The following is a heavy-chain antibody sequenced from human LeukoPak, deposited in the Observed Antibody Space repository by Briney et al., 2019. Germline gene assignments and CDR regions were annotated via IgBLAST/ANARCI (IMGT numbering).Heavy chain of an antibody. J-gene: IGHJ4*02. D-gene: IGHD3-10*01. Sequence: SETLSLTCTVSGDSISHYYWTWLRQPPGRGLEWIAFIYHTGITNYNPSLQSRVITSLDTSKNQLSLKLRTVTAADTAVYYCARLDLWFGELLKFDYWGQGTLVTVSS. CDR1: GDSISHYY. CDR3: ARLDLWFGELLKFDY. CDR2: IYHTGIT. V-gene: IGHV4-59*08.